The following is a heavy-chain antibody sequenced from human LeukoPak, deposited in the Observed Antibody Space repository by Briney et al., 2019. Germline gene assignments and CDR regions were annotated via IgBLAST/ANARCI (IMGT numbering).Heavy chain of an antibody. D-gene: IGHD5-12*01. CDR3: ARIGYSGYKHDY. CDR2: ISSSSSYI. V-gene: IGHV3-21*01. CDR1: GFTFSSYS. J-gene: IGHJ4*02. Sequence: GSLRLSCAASGFTFSSYSMNWVRQAPGKGLEWVSSISSSSSYIYYADSVKGRFTISRDNAKNSLYLQMNSLRAEDTAVYYCARIGYSGYKHDYWGQGTLVTVSS.